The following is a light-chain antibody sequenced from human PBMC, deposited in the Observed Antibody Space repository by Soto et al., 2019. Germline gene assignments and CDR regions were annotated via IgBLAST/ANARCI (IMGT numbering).Light chain of an antibody. Sequence: QSALTQPASVSGSPGQSITISCTGTSSDVGGYYYVSWYQHHPGKAPKLMIYEVSNRPSGVSNRFSGSKSGNTASLTISGLQAEDEADYYCSSYTSSSTLVFGGGTNLTVL. V-gene: IGLV2-14*01. CDR2: EVS. J-gene: IGLJ3*02. CDR3: SSYTSSSTLV. CDR1: SSDVGGYYY.